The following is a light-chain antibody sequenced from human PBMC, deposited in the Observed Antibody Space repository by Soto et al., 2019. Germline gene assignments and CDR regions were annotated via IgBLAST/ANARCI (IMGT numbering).Light chain of an antibody. J-gene: IGLJ2*01. CDR3: QSYDSSLSGSVV. Sequence: QSVLTQPPSVSGPQGQRVTFSSTGSGSKFGAGYDVHWYQQLPGTAPKLLIYGNSNRPSGVPDRFSGSKSGTSASLAITGLQAEDEADYYCQSYDSSLSGSVVFGGGTKLTVL. CDR2: GNS. V-gene: IGLV1-40*01. CDR1: GSKFGAGYD.